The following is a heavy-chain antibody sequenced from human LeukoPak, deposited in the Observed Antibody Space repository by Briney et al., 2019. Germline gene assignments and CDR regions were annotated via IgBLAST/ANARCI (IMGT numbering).Heavy chain of an antibody. D-gene: IGHD3-10*01. J-gene: IGHJ4*02. Sequence: GGSLRLSCAGSGFTFGWYWMSWVRQAPGKGLEWVSAISGSGGSTYYADSVKGRFTISRDNSKNTLYLQMNSLRAEDTAVYYCAKDNNRGKSSGPFDYWGQGTLVTVSS. CDR3: AKDNNRGKSSGPFDY. V-gene: IGHV3-23*01. CDR2: ISGSGGST. CDR1: GFTFGWYW.